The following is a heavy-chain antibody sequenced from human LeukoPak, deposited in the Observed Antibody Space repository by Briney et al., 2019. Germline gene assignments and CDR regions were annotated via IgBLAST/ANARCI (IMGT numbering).Heavy chain of an antibody. CDR3: AKVVGPFDY. CDR1: GFTLSSYA. D-gene: IGHD1-26*01. V-gene: IGHV3-23*01. J-gene: IGHJ4*02. Sequence: GGSLRLSCAASGFTLSSYAMTWVRHAPGKVLEWVSSISGNGGSTYYADSVKGRFTISRDNSKNTLFLQMNSLRAEDTAVYSCAKVVGPFDYWGQGTLVTVSS. CDR2: ISGNGGST.